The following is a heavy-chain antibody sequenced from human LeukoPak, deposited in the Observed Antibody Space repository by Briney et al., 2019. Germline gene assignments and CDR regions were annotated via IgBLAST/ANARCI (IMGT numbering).Heavy chain of an antibody. J-gene: IGHJ4*02. V-gene: IGHV1-3*01. CDR1: GYTFTNYA. CDR2: INAGNGDT. CDR3: ARGLWSAHRREYYFDS. D-gene: IGHD3-3*01. Sequence: ASVTVSCTAPGYTFTNYAVNWLRQAPGQRLEWMGWINAGNGDTKFSQNYQARVTITRDASASTAYMELSSLTSEDTAVYFCARGLWSAHRREYYFDSWGQGTLVTVSS.